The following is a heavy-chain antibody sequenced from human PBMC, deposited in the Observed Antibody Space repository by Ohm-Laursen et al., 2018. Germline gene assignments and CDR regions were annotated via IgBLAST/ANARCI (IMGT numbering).Heavy chain of an antibody. J-gene: IGHJ4*01. D-gene: IGHD3/OR15-3a*01. CDR1: GYTFTNYY. V-gene: IGHV1-18*04. CDR3: ANGLESLNW. Sequence: ASVKVSCKASGYTFTNYYMHWVRQAPGQGLEWIGWVSVYNGDTMYAKSVQGRVTMTRDISTSTAFMELRSLRSDDTAVYYCANGLESLNWWGHGTLVTVSA. CDR2: VSVYNGDT.